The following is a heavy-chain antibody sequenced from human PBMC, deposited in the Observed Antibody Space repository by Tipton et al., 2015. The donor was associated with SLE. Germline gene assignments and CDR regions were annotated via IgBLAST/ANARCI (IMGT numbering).Heavy chain of an antibody. D-gene: IGHD2-2*01. J-gene: IGHJ3*02. CDR2: INPNSGGT. CDR3: ARDQAAMNSGDAVVI. Sequence: QSGPEVKKPGASVKVSCKASGYTFTGYYMHWVRQAPGQGLEWMGWINPNSGGTNYAQKFQGRVTMTRDTCISTAYMEVSRLRSDDTAVYYCARDQAAMNSGDAVVIGGKGTMVTVSS. V-gene: IGHV1-2*02. CDR1: GYTFTGYY.